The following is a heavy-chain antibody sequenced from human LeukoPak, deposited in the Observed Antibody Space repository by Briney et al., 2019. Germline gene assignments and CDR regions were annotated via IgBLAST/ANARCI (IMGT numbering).Heavy chain of an antibody. V-gene: IGHV4-61*02. CDR1: NGSISSDNF. J-gene: IGHJ5*02. CDR3: AKGAGPPWFDP. CDR2: MSSSGIS. D-gene: IGHD6-19*01. Sequence: PSETLSLTCTVSNGSISSDNFWSWIRQPAGKGLEWTGRMSSSGISTYSPSLKSRVTISIDTSRNQFSMNLNSVTAADTAVYYCAKGAGPPWFDPWGQGTLVTVSS.